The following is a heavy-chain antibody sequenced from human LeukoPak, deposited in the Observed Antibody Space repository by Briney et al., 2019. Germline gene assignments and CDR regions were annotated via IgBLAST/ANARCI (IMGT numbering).Heavy chain of an antibody. CDR1: GYTFTGYC. D-gene: IGHD6-6*01. V-gene: IGHV1-2*06. CDR2: INPNSGGT. J-gene: IGHJ3*02. Sequence: ASVKVSCKASGYTFTGYCMHWVRQAPGQGLEWMGRINPNSGGTNYAQKFQGRVTMTRNTSISTAYMELSRLRSDDTAVYYCARYVAALPDAFDIWGQGTMVTVSS. CDR3: ARYVAALPDAFDI.